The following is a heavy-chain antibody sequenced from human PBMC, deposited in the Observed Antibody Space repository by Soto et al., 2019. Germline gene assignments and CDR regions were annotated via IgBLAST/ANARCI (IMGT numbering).Heavy chain of an antibody. J-gene: IGHJ4*02. CDR3: EGEITGTTDY. CDR2: ISYDGSKK. D-gene: IGHD1-7*01. CDR1: GFTFSSYA. Sequence: QVQLVESGGGVVQPGRSLRLSCAASGFTFSSYAMHWVRQAPGKGLEWVAVISYDGSKKYYADSVKGRFNISRDNSKNTLYLQMNSLRAEDTAVYYCEGEITGTTDYGGQGTLVIVSS. V-gene: IGHV3-30-3*01.